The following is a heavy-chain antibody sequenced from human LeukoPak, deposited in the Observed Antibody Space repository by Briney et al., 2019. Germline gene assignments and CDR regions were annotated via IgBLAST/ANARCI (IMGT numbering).Heavy chain of an antibody. Sequence: GGSLRLSCAASGFTFSSYCMNWVRQAPGKGLEWVANIKRDGSEKYYVDSVKGRFTISRDNSKNTLSLQMNSLRAEDTAVYYCARGRHYYDSSDYYYEGDGFDIWGQGTMVTVSS. D-gene: IGHD3-22*01. J-gene: IGHJ3*02. CDR3: ARGRHYYDSSDYYYEGDGFDI. CDR1: GFTFSSYC. V-gene: IGHV3-7*04. CDR2: IKRDGSEK.